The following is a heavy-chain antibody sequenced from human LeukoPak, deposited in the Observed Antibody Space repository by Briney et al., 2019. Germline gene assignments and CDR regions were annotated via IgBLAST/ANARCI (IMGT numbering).Heavy chain of an antibody. V-gene: IGHV1-2*02. Sequence: GASVTVSCKASGYTFTGHSIHWVRQAPGQGLEWMGWVSPNSGGTKYAQKFQGRVTITRDTSISTAYMELTSLRSDDTAVYYCARDPGVTNWFDPWGQGTLVTVSS. CDR3: ARDPGVTNWFDP. D-gene: IGHD2-21*02. CDR2: VSPNSGGT. J-gene: IGHJ5*02. CDR1: GYTFTGHS.